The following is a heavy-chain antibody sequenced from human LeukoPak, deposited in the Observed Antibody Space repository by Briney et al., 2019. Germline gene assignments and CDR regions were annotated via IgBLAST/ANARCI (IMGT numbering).Heavy chain of an antibody. CDR3: ARLGAAAFSYYFDY. CDR2: IYYSGST. D-gene: IGHD2-2*01. J-gene: IGHJ4*02. V-gene: IGHV4-59*08. Sequence: SETLSLTCTVSGGSISSYYWSWIRQPPGTGLEWIGYIYYSGSTNYNPSLKSRVTISVDTSKNQFSLKLSSVTAADTAVYYCARLGAAAFSYYFDYWGQGTLVTVSS. CDR1: GGSISSYY.